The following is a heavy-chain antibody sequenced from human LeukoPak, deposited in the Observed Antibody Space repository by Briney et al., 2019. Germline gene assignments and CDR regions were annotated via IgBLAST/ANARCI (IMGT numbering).Heavy chain of an antibody. D-gene: IGHD6-19*01. V-gene: IGHV3-30*02. J-gene: IGHJ6*03. CDR1: GFTFSSYG. Sequence: GGSLRLSCAASGFTFSSYGMHWVRQAPGKGLEWVAFIRYDGSNKYYADSVKGRFTISRDNAKNSLYLQMNSLRAEDTAVYYCARTCESSGWYVSYYYMDVWGKGTTVTVSS. CDR3: ARTCESSGWYVSYYYMDV. CDR2: IRYDGSNK.